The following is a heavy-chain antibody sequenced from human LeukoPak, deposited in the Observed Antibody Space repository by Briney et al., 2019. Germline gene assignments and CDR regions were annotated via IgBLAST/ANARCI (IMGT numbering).Heavy chain of an antibody. CDR1: GFTFSSYW. V-gene: IGHV3-74*03. Sequence: PGGSLRLSCAASGFTFSSYWMHWVRQAPGKGLVWVSRINSDGSSITYAESVKGRFTISRDNAKNTLYLQMNSLRVEDTAVYYCAREGRVSGYDFDCWGQETLVTVSS. CDR3: AREGRVSGYDFDC. D-gene: IGHD5-12*01. J-gene: IGHJ4*02. CDR2: INSDGSSI.